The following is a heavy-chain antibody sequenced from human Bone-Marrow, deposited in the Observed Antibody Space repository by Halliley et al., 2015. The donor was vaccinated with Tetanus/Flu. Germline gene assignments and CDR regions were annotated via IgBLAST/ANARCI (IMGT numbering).Heavy chain of an antibody. J-gene: IGHJ2*01. Sequence: SLRLSCAASGFPFSSYTMNWVRQAPGQGLEWVSSIIGSSDFIYYADSVKGRFTISRDNAKNSLSLQMNNLRAEDTAVYYCARDLGGGYVWYFDLWGRGTLVTVSS. CDR2: IIGSSDFI. V-gene: IGHV3-21*01. CDR3: ARDLGGGYVWYFDL. CDR1: GFPFSSYT. D-gene: IGHD3-16*01.